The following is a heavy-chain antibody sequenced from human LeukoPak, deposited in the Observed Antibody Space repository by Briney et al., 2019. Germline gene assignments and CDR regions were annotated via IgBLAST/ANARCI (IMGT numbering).Heavy chain of an antibody. CDR3: AAGTAADY. V-gene: IGHV3-48*04. CDR1: GFTFNSRP. J-gene: IGHJ4*02. Sequence: GGSLRLSCAVSGFTFNSRPMNWVRQAPGKGLEWVSYINGDSSAIYHADSVKGRFTMSRDNAQNALFLQMDSLRVEDTAVYYCAAGTAADYWGQGTRVTVSS. D-gene: IGHD6-13*01. CDR2: INGDSSAI.